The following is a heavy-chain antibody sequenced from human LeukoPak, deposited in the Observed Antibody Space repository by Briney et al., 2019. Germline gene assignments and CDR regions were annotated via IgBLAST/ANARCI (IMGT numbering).Heavy chain of an antibody. CDR3: AREGGVADY. J-gene: IGHJ4*02. V-gene: IGHV3-7*01. Sequence: GGSLRLSCATSGFILSSYWMTWVCQAPGQGLEWVANINLDGSVQWYADSVKGRFTISRDNAKNSVYLQMNSLRAEDTAVYYCAREGGVADYWGQGTLVTVSS. CDR1: GFILSSYW. CDR2: INLDGSVQ. D-gene: IGHD3-16*01.